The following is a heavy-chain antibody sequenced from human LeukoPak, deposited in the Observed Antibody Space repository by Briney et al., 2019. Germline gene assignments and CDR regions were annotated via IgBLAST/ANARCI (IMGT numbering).Heavy chain of an antibody. V-gene: IGHV3-23*01. Sequence: GGSLRLSCAASGFTFSNYAMSWVRQAPGKGLEWVSTVTGSGGSTYYADSVEGRFTISRGNSKSTLHLQMNNLRAEDTAVYYCARRIAVAGHGDYWGQGTLVTVSS. J-gene: IGHJ4*02. CDR1: GFTFSNYA. CDR2: VTGSGGST. CDR3: ARRIAVAGHGDY. D-gene: IGHD6-19*01.